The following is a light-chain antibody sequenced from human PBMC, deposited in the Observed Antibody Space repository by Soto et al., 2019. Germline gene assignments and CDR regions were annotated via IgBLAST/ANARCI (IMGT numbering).Light chain of an antibody. Sequence: DIQLTQSPSSRSASAGDRVTITCRASQGIITYLNWYQQKPGRAPNLLIYSSSTLQSGVPSRFSGSGSGTDFTLTISSLQPEDFATYYCQQSFSSRWTFGQGTKVDIK. J-gene: IGKJ1*01. CDR3: QQSFSSRWT. CDR1: QGIITY. V-gene: IGKV1-39*01. CDR2: SSS.